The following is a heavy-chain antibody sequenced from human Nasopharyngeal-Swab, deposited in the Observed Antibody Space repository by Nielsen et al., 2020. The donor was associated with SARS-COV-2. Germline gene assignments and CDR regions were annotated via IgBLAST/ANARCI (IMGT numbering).Heavy chain of an antibody. J-gene: IGHJ5*02. CDR3: ARIGPPYSNYAVDP. V-gene: IGHV1-2*06. D-gene: IGHD4-11*01. CDR2: IDPNTGGT. Sequence: WVRQAPGQGLEWMGRIDPNTGGTSSAQIFQGRVTMTRDTSISTVYIEVTSLTSDDTAVYYCARIGPPYSNYAVDPWGQGTLVTVSS.